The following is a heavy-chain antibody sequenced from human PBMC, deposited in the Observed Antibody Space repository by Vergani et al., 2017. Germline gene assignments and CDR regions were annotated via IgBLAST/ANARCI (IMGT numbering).Heavy chain of an antibody. CDR2: IYYSGST. D-gene: IGHD2-2*02. CDR1: GGSISSYY. Sequence: QVQLQESGPGLVKPSETLSLTCTVSGGSISSYYWSWIRQPPGKGLEWIGYIYYSGSTNYKPSLKSRVTISVDTSKNPFSLKLSSVTAADTAVYYCAGGYCSSTSCYIDYMDVWGKGTTVTVSS. V-gene: IGHV4-59*01. CDR3: AGGYCSSTSCYIDYMDV. J-gene: IGHJ6*03.